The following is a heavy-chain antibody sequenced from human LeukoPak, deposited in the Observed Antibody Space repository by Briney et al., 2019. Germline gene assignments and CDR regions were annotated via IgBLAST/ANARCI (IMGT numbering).Heavy chain of an antibody. J-gene: IGHJ4*02. CDR3: ARRDGKIFDY. V-gene: IGHV4-38-2*01. D-gene: IGHD5-24*01. CDR2: IYQTGTT. CDR1: GYSISSGYY. Sequence: SETLSLTCVVSGYSISSGYYWGWIRQPPGKGLEWIGNIYQTGTTYYNPSLKSRVTISVDTSKNQLSLKLSSVIAADTAVYYCARRDGKIFDYWGQGTLVTVSS.